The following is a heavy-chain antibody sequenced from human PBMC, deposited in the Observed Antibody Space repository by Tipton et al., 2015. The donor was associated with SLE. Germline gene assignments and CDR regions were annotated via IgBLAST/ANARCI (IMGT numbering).Heavy chain of an antibody. CDR2: INSYNGDT. CDR3: SRFRGGRNFFDY. CDR1: GYTFTSYA. Sequence: QSGPEVKKPGASVKVSCKASGYTFTSYAITWVRQAPGQGLEWMGLINSYNGDTNYAQRLQGRVTMTTDTSTSTAYMELRSLRSDDTAVYYCSRFRGGRNFFDYWGQGIPVTVSS. V-gene: IGHV1-18*01. J-gene: IGHJ4*02. D-gene: IGHD1-1*01.